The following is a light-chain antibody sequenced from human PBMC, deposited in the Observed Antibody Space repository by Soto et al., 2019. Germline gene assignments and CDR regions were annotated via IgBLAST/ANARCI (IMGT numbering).Light chain of an antibody. Sequence: QSALTQPASMSGSPGQLITIPCTGTNSDIGGYTSVSWYQQHPGMAPQLIIYDVSYRPSGISRRFSGSKSGNTASLTISGLQAGDEADDYCAAFTTNSARVFGGGTKLTVL. V-gene: IGLV2-14*03. CDR2: DVS. CDR3: AAFTTNSARV. CDR1: NSDIGGYTS. J-gene: IGLJ2*01.